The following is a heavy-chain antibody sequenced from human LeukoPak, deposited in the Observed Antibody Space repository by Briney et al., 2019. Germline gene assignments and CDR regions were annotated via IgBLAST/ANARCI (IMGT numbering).Heavy chain of an antibody. V-gene: IGHV3-30*18. J-gene: IGHJ4*02. CDR1: GFTFSSYV. CDR3: AKDRGYCSGDSCYYFDY. CDR2: ILYDGSNK. Sequence: PGRSLRLSCAASGFTFSSYVMHWVRQAPGKGLEWVAVILYDGSNKYYADSVKGRFTISRDNSKNTLYLQMNSLRAEDTAVYYCAKDRGYCSGDSCYYFDYWGQGTLVTVSS. D-gene: IGHD2-15*01.